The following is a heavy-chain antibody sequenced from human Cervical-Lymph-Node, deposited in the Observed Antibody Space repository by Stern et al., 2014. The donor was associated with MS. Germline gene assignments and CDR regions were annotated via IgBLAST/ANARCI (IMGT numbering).Heavy chain of an antibody. D-gene: IGHD2-2*01. J-gene: IGHJ6*02. V-gene: IGHV1-69*01. CDR1: GGTFRSYA. CDR2: IIPILGTA. CDR3: ARGPYCSSTSCSTIYYGMDV. Sequence: VQLVGSGAEVKEPGSSVKVSCKASGGTFRSYAISWVRQAPGQGLEWMGGIIPILGTANYAQKFQGRVTITADESTSTAYMELSSLRSEDTAVYYCARGPYCSSTSCSTIYYGMDVWGQGTTVTVSS.